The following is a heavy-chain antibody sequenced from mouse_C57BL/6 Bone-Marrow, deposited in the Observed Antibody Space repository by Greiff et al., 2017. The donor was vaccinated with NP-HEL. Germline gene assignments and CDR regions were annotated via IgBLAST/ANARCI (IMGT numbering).Heavy chain of an antibody. V-gene: IGHV1-9*01. CDR1: GYTFTGYW. CDR2: ILPGSGST. Sequence: VKLVESGAELMKPGASVKLSCKATGYTFTGYWIEWVKQRPGHGLEWIGEILPGSGSTNYNEKFKGKATFTADTSSNTAYMQLSSLTTEDSAIYYCASYDGYYKAYWGQGTLVTVSA. J-gene: IGHJ3*01. D-gene: IGHD2-3*01. CDR3: ASYDGYYKAY.